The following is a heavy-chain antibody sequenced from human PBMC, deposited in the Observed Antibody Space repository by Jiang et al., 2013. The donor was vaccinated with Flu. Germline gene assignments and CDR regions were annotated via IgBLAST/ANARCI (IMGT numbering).Heavy chain of an antibody. CDR2: ISGSGGST. D-gene: IGHD6-19*01. J-gene: IGHJ4*02. V-gene: IGHV3-23*01. Sequence: SCAASGFTFSSYAMSWVRQAPGKGLEWVSAISGSGGSTYYADSVKGRFTISRDDSKNTLYLQMNSLRAEDTAVYYCAKDISPNSSGWYSWGYWGQGTLVTVSS. CDR3: AKDISPNSSGWYSWGY. CDR1: GFTFSSYA.